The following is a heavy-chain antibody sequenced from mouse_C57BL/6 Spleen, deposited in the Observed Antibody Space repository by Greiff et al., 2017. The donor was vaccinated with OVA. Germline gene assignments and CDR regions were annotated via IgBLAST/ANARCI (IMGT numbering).Heavy chain of an antibody. CDR3: AREAGSGMDY. CDR2: INYDGSST. CDR1: GFTFSDYY. Sequence: EVQLVESEGGLVQPGRSLKLSCTASGFTFSDYYMAWVRQVPEKGLEWVANINYDGSSTYYLDSLKSRFIISRDNAKNILYLQMSSLKSEDTATYYCAREAGSGMDYWGQGTSVTVSS. J-gene: IGHJ4*01. V-gene: IGHV5-16*01. D-gene: IGHD4-1*01.